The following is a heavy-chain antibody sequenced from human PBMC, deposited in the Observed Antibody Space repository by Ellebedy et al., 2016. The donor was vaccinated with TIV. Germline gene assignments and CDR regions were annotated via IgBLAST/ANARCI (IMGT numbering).Heavy chain of an antibody. V-gene: IGHV3-30*18. D-gene: IGHD3-10*01. J-gene: IGHJ4*02. Sequence: GESLKISXAASGFTFSSYGMHWVRQAPGKGLEWVAVISYDGSNKYYADSVKGRFTISRDNSKNTLYLQMNSLRAEDTAVYYCAKNGERITMVRGVIMHFDYWGQGTLVTVSS. CDR2: ISYDGSNK. CDR1: GFTFSSYG. CDR3: AKNGERITMVRGVIMHFDY.